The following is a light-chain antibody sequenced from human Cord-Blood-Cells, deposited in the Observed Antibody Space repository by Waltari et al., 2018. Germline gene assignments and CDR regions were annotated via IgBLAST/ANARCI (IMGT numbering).Light chain of an antibody. CDR1: QSVFYSSNNKNY. Sequence: DIVMTQSPDPLAVSLGERGPINCKSSQSVFYSSNNKNYLAWYQQKPGQPPKLLIYWASTREAGVPDRFSGSGSGTDFTLTISSLQAEDVAVYYCQQYYSTLTFGGGTKVEIK. J-gene: IGKJ4*01. V-gene: IGKV4-1*01. CDR3: QQYYSTLT. CDR2: WAS.